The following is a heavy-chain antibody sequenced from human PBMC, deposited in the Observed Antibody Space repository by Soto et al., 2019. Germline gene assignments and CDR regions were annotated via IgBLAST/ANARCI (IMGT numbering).Heavy chain of an antibody. Sequence: SETLSLTCTVSGGSISSYYWSWIRQPPGKRLEWIGYISYSGCTDYNPSLKSRVTISGDTSKNQFSLKVSSVTAADTAVYYCARGTSWQLPFDYWGQGTLVTVSS. D-gene: IGHD6-13*01. CDR2: ISYSGCT. CDR1: GGSISSYY. J-gene: IGHJ4*02. CDR3: ARGTSWQLPFDY. V-gene: IGHV4-59*01.